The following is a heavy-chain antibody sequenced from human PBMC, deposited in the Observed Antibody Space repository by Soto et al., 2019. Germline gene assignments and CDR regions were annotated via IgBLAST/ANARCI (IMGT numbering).Heavy chain of an antibody. D-gene: IGHD6-13*01. CDR3: AGSIAAAGTVWLDAFDI. CDR2: ISSSSSYI. Sequence: GGSLRLSCAASGFTFSSYSMNWVRQAPGKGLEWVSSISSSSSYIYYADSVKGRFTISRDNAKNSLYLQMNSLRAEDTAVYYCAGSIAAAGTVWLDAFDIWGQGTMVTVSS. V-gene: IGHV3-21*01. J-gene: IGHJ3*02. CDR1: GFTFSSYS.